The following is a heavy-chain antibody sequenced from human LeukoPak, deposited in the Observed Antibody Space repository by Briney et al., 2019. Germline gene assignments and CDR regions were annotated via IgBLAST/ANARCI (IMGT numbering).Heavy chain of an antibody. CDR3: ARGGTMTTVPL. CDR1: GGSISIYY. V-gene: IGHV4-4*07. CDR2: IFTSGIT. D-gene: IGHD4-17*01. J-gene: IGHJ4*02. Sequence: SETLSLTCTVSGGSISIYYWNWIRQPAGKGLEWIGRIFTSGITNYDPSLKSRVTMSVDTSKNQFSLNLSSVTAADTAVYYCARGGTMTTVPLWGQGTLVTVSS.